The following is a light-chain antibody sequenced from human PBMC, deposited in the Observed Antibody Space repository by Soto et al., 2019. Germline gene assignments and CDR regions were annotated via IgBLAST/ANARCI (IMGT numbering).Light chain of an antibody. CDR2: DAS. CDR3: QQRSNWLT. J-gene: IGKJ5*01. Sequence: IGLTQAPDTLTFSPRXRXXLXXRASQSVSRYLAWYQQKPGQAPRLLIYDASNRATGVPARFSGSGSGTDFTLSISSLEPEDFAVYYCQQRSNWLTFGQGTRLEIK. V-gene: IGKV3-11*01. CDR1: QSVSRY.